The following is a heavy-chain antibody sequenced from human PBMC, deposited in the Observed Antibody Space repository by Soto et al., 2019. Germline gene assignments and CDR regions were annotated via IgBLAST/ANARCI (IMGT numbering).Heavy chain of an antibody. Sequence: PSETLSLTCAVSGGSISSGGYSWTWIRQPPGKGLEWVGHTYHTGTAYYSPSLKSRVTISVDTSKNQFSLKLTSATAADTAVYYCARDRRSYYTDGSGLDFRRHAIPVTVSS. CDR2: TYHTGTA. CDR3: ARDRRSYYTDGSGLDF. V-gene: IGHV4-30-2*01. J-gene: IGHJ4*01. CDR1: GGSISSGGYS. D-gene: IGHD3-3*01.